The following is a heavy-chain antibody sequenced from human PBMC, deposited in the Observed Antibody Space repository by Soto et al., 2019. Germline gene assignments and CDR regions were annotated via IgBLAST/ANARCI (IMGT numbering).Heavy chain of an antibody. V-gene: IGHV4-59*08. D-gene: IGHD2-2*02. J-gene: IGHJ6*03. CDR2: IYYSGST. CDR3: AGGCSSTSCYILGGGYYYYYMDV. CDR1: GGSISSYY. Sequence: SETLSLTCTVSGGSISSYYWSWIRQPPGKGLEWIGYIYYSGSTNYNPSLKSRVTISVDTSKNQFSLKLSSVTAADTAVYYCAGGCSSTSCYILGGGYYYYYMDVWGKGTTVTVSS.